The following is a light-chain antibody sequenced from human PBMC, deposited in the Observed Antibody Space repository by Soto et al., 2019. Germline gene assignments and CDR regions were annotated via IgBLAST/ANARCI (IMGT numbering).Light chain of an antibody. CDR2: MAS. CDR1: QSISSW. Sequence: DIQMTQSPPTLSASVGDRVIITCRASQSISSWLAWYQQKPGKAPKLLVYMASSLKSGVPSRFSGSGSETEFTLTISSLQPDDFATYYCQQYKNYPTFGQGTKVEIK. J-gene: IGKJ1*01. V-gene: IGKV1-5*03. CDR3: QQYKNYPT.